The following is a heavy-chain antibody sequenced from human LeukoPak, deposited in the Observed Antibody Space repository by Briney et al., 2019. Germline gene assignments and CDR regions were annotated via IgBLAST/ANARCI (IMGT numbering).Heavy chain of an antibody. V-gene: IGHV4-34*01. J-gene: IGHJ4*02. Sequence: SETLSLTCAAYGGSFSIYYWSWIRQPPGKGLEWIGEINHSGSTNYNPSLKSRVTISIDTSKNQFSLKLTSVTAADTADYYCAREQYCRGTSCLIDYWGQGTLVTVSS. CDR1: GGSFSIYY. D-gene: IGHD2-2*01. CDR2: INHSGST. CDR3: AREQYCRGTSCLIDY.